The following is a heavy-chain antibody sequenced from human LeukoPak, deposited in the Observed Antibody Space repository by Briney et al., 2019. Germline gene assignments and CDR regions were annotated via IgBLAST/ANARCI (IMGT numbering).Heavy chain of an antibody. J-gene: IGHJ6*02. CDR1: GYTVTIYY. D-gene: IGHD5-24*01. CDR2: LNPSGGSS. Sequence: ASVNVSCTASGYTVTIYYMHWVRQAPGQGLEWMAILNPSGGSSNYAQKFQGRATLTRATSTGTVYMELSSLRSEDTAVYYCASVYKHGMDVWGQETTVIVSS. V-gene: IGHV1-46*01. CDR3: ASVYKHGMDV.